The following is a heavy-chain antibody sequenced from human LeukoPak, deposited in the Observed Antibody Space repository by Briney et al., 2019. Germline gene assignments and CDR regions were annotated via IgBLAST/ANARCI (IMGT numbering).Heavy chain of an antibody. J-gene: IGHJ4*02. CDR2: ISYDGSNK. CDR3: ARGNKDYGDYARGLSDY. CDR1: GFTFSSYG. D-gene: IGHD4-17*01. Sequence: PGGSLRLSCAASGFTFSSYGMHWVRQAPGKGLEWVAVISYDGSNKYYADSVKGRLTISRDNSKNTLYLQMNSLRAEDTAVYYCARGNKDYGDYARGLSDYWGQGTLVTVSS. V-gene: IGHV3-30*03.